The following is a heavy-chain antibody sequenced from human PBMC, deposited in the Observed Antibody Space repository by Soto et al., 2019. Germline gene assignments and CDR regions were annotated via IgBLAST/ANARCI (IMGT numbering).Heavy chain of an antibody. V-gene: IGHV3-48*02. CDR2: ISSSSSTI. J-gene: IGHJ6*02. Sequence: GGSLRLSCAASGFTFSSYSMNWVRQAPGKGLEWVSYISSSSSTIYYADSVKGRFTISRDNAKNSLYLQMNSLRDEDTAVYYCARDDDCSSTSCYYYYYYYYGMDVWGQGTTVTVSS. CDR3: ARDDDCSSTSCYYYYYYYYGMDV. CDR1: GFTFSSYS. D-gene: IGHD2-2*01.